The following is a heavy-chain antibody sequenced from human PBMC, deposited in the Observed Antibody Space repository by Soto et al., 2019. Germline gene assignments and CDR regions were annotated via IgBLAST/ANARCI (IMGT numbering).Heavy chain of an antibody. CDR1: GYSFTSYW. CDR2: IYPGDSDT. Sequence: PGESLKISCNGSGYSFTSYWIGWVRQMPGKGLEWMGIIYPGDSDTRYSPSFQGQVTISADKSISTAYLQWSSLKASDTAMYYCARNALTYDILTGYYNSGDFDYWGQGTLVTVSS. CDR3: ARNALTYDILTGYYNSGDFDY. D-gene: IGHD3-9*01. V-gene: IGHV5-51*01. J-gene: IGHJ4*02.